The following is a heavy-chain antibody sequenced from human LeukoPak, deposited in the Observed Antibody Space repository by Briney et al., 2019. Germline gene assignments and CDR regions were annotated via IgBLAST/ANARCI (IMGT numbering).Heavy chain of an antibody. V-gene: IGHV4-59*08. CDR2: IYYSGST. D-gene: IGHD6-6*01. CDR1: GGSISSYY. CDR3: ARAARPTYWYFDL. J-gene: IGHJ2*01. Sequence: PSETLSLTCTVSGGSISSYYWSWIRQPPGKGLEWIGYIYYSGSTNYNPSLKSRVTISVDTSKNQFSLKLSSVTAADTAVYYCARAARPTYWYFDLWGRGTLVTVSS.